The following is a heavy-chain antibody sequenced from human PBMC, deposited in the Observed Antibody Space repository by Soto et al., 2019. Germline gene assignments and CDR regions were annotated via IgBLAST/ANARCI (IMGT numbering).Heavy chain of an antibody. CDR3: VKGSEVARQELDY. D-gene: IGHD2-15*01. Sequence: QVQLVESGGGVVQPGRSLRLSCAASGFSFSNCGMHWVRQAPGKGLEWVAAISSDGSDKYYSESVKGRFTISRDNXXNTLFLQMNSLRVEDTAVYYCVKGSEVARQELDYWGQGTLVTVSS. J-gene: IGHJ4*02. V-gene: IGHV3-30*18. CDR2: ISSDGSDK. CDR1: GFSFSNCG.